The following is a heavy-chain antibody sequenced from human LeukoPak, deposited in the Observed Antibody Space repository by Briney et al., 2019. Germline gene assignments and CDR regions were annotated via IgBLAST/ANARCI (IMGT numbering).Heavy chain of an antibody. CDR3: XXARYGDYFSXDY. Sequence: PSETLSLTCTFSCDPMSCFYGSWIRQPAGKGLEWSGRIYPSGSTNYNPSLKSRFTMSIDTSKNNSSLRLSSCTAAYTAGYYCXXARYGDYFSXDYWGQGTLVTVSS. J-gene: IGHJ4*02. V-gene: IGHV4-4*07. D-gene: IGHD4-17*01. CDR1: CDPMSCFY. CDR2: IYPSGST.